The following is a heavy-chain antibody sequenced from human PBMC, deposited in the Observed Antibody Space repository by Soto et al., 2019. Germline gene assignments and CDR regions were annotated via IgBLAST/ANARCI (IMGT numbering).Heavy chain of an antibody. CDR3: ARHSRDGSGWSIEY. D-gene: IGHD6-19*01. Sequence: EVQLVESGGGLVKPGGSLRLSCAASGFTFSTYSMNWVRQAPGKGLEWVSSISSSSSYIYYSDSVQGRFSISRDYAKSSLSLQMNSLRAEDTAVYYCARHSRDGSGWSIEYWGQGTLVTVSS. J-gene: IGHJ4*02. CDR2: ISSSSSYI. V-gene: IGHV3-21*01. CDR1: GFTFSTYS.